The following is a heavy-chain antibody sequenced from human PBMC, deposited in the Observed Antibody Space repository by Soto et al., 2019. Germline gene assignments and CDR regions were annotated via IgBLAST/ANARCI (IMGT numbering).Heavy chain of an antibody. D-gene: IGHD6-13*01. J-gene: IGHJ4*02. Sequence: KVSCKASGYTFTNYDINWVRQATGQGLEWMGWMNPNSGNTGYAQKFQGRVTMTRDTSISTAYMELSTLRSEDTAVYYCARRIAGQQREIDYWGQGTLVTVSP. V-gene: IGHV1-8*01. CDR1: GYTFTNYD. CDR3: ARRIAGQQREIDY. CDR2: MNPNSGNT.